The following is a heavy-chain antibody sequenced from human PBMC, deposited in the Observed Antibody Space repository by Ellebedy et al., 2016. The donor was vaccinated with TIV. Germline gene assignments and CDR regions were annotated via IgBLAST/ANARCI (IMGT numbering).Heavy chain of an antibody. CDR2: THPTKSS. CDR3: ARGGNWQFDY. CDR1: GASISSDKW. Sequence: MPSETLSLTCAVSGASISSDKWWTWVRQPPGKGLEWIGETHPTKSSNYNQSLKSRVTMSVDKSKNQFSLNLNSVTAADTAVYYCARGGNWQFDYWGQGTLVTVSS. D-gene: IGHD1-1*01. J-gene: IGHJ4*02. V-gene: IGHV4-4*02.